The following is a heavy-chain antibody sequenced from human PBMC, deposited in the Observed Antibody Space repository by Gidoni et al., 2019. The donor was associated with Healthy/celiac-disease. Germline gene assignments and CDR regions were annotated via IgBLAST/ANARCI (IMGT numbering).Heavy chain of an antibody. CDR1: GGTFSSYA. Sequence: QVQLVQSGAEVKKPGSSVKVSCKASGGTFSSYAISWVRQAPGQGLEWMGGILPIFGTATYAQKFQGRVTITADESTSTAYMELSSLRSEDTAVYYCARLYCSSTSCSYGMDVWGQGTTVTVSS. J-gene: IGHJ6*02. CDR2: ILPIFGTA. D-gene: IGHD2-2*01. CDR3: ARLYCSSTSCSYGMDV. V-gene: IGHV1-69*01.